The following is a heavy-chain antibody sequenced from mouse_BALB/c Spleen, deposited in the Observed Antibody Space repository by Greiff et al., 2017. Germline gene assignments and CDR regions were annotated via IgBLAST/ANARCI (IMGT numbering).Heavy chain of an antibody. Sequence: VQLQQPGAELVKPGASVKLSCKASGYTFTSYYMYWVKQRPGQGLEWIGGINPSNGGTNFNEKFKSKATLTVDKSSSTAYMQLSSLTSEDSAVYYCTRESRPNYAMDYWGQGTSVTVSS. CDR1: GYTFTSYY. D-gene: IGHD1-1*01. V-gene: IGHV1S81*02. CDR2: INPSNGGT. J-gene: IGHJ4*01. CDR3: TRESRPNYAMDY.